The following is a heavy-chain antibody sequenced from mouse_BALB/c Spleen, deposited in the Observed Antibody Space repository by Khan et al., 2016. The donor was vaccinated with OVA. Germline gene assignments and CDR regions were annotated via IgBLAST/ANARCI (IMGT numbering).Heavy chain of an antibody. CDR1: GFTFSTYA. D-gene: IGHD1-1*01. J-gene: IGHJ3*01. CDR3: ARHNYGPFAY. V-gene: IGHV5-9-3*01. CDR2: ISSGGDNI. Sequence: EVELVESGGDLVKPGGSLKLSCSASGFTFSTYAMSWVRQTPEKRLEWVATISSGGDNIFYPDSVKGRFTISRDSAKNTLYLHMSSLRSEDTAMYYCARHNYGPFAYWGQGTLVTDSA.